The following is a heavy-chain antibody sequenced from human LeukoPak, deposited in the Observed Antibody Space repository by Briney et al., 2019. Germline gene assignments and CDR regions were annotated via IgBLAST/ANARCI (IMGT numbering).Heavy chain of an antibody. CDR1: GFTFSSYA. D-gene: IGHD3-3*01. CDR3: AKDWSDYDFWSGLDY. V-gene: IGHV3-30*04. CDR2: ISYDGSNK. Sequence: QPGGSLRLSYAASGFTFSSYAMHWVRQAPGKGLEWVAVISYDGSNKYYADSVKGRFTISRDNSKNTLYLQMNSLRAEDTAVYYCAKDWSDYDFWSGLDYWGQGTLVTVSS. J-gene: IGHJ4*02.